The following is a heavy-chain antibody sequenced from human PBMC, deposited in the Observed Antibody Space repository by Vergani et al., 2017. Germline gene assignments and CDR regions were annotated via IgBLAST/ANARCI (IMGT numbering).Heavy chain of an antibody. J-gene: IGHJ3*02. CDR3: ASGYYDSSATDAFDI. V-gene: IGHV1-69*02. CDR1: GDIFNNYT. CDR2: IIPIIRLA. D-gene: IGHD3-22*01. Sequence: QVHLEQSGTEVKKPGSSVKVSCKVSGDIFNNYTVTWVRQAPGQGLEWMGRIIPIIRLATSAQKFQDRVKITADKSTSTAYMELSSLRSEDTAVYYCASGYYDSSATDAFDIWGQGTMVTVSS.